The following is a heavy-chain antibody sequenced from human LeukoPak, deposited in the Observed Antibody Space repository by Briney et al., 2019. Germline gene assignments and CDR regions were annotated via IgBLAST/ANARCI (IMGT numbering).Heavy chain of an antibody. CDR3: AKPFRVYHFWRCYYDRYNWFDP. CDR1: GYTLTELS. V-gene: IGHV1-24*01. CDR2: FYPEDGET. J-gene: IGHJ5*02. Sequence: GASVKVSCKVSGYTLTELSMHWVRQAPGKGLEWMGGFYPEDGETIYAQKFQGRVTMTEDTSTNTAYMELSSLRSEDTAVYYCAKPFRVYHFWRCYYDRYNWFDPWGQGTLVTVSS. D-gene: IGHD3-3*01.